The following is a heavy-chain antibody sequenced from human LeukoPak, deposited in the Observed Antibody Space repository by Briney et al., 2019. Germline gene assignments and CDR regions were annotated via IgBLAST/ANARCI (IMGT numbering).Heavy chain of an antibody. J-gene: IGHJ6*03. Sequence: GGSLRLSCAASGFTFSSYAMHWVRQAPGKGLEWVANIKQDGSEKYYVDSVKGRFTISRDNAKNSLYLQMNSLRAEDTAVYYCARVGDYDFWSGYYHYYYYMDVWGKGTTVTVSS. CDR3: ARVGDYDFWSGYYHYYYYMDV. CDR1: GFTFSSYA. D-gene: IGHD3-3*01. CDR2: IKQDGSEK. V-gene: IGHV3-7*01.